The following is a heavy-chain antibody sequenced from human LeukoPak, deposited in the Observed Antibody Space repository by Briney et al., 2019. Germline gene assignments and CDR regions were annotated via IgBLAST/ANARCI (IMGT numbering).Heavy chain of an antibody. CDR3: ARASTDNWYNYFDF. D-gene: IGHD1/OR15-1a*01. V-gene: IGHV3-66*01. Sequence: AGGSLRLSCAVSGSTVITTYLSWVRQAPGKGLEWVSLIYSGGSTYYAESVKGRFTISRDKSKNTLYLQMNSLRDDDTAVYYCARASTDNWYNYFDFWGRGTLVTVSS. CDR2: IYSGGST. J-gene: IGHJ4*02. CDR1: GSTVITTY.